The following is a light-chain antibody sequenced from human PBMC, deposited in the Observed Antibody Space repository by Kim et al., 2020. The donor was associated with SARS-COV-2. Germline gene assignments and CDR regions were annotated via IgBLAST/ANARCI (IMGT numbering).Light chain of an antibody. CDR1: QNINSF. CDR3: HQSYSPLWT. CDR2: AAS. V-gene: IGKV1-39*01. Sequence: DIQMTQSPSSLSASVGDRVSITCRASQNINSFLNWYQQKPGKAPKLLIYAASTLHRGVPSRFSGSGFGTEFTLTISSVQPEDFATYFCHQSYSPLWTFGQGTKVDIK. J-gene: IGKJ1*01.